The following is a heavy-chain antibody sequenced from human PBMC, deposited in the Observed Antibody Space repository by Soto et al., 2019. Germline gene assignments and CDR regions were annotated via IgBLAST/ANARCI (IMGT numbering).Heavy chain of an antibody. Sequence: GGSLRLSCAASGFTFSSYAMSWVRQAPGKGLEWVSAISGSGGSTYYADSVKGRFTISRDNSKNTLYLQMNSLRAEDTAVYYCAKGFHEVVVAATPGGFFDYWGQGTLVTVSS. CDR1: GFTFSSYA. CDR2: ISGSGGST. D-gene: IGHD2-15*01. CDR3: AKGFHEVVVAATPGGFFDY. V-gene: IGHV3-23*01. J-gene: IGHJ4*02.